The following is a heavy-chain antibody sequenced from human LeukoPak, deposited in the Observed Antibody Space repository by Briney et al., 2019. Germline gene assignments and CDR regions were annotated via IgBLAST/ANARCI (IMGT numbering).Heavy chain of an antibody. CDR2: IRSNSDGGTI. Sequence: PGGSLRLSCATSGFTFSNAWMNWVRQAPGKGLEWVDRIRSNSDGGTIDYAAPVKGRFALSRDDSKNTLYLQMNSLQTEDTAVYYCATDFYDTTWGQGTLVTVSS. CDR1: GFTFSNAW. D-gene: IGHD3-22*01. V-gene: IGHV3-15*07. CDR3: ATDFYDTT. J-gene: IGHJ5*02.